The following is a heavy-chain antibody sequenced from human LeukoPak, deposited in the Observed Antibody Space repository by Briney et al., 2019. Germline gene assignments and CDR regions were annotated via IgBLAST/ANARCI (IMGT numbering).Heavy chain of an antibody. V-gene: IGHV4-59*08. J-gene: IGHJ4*02. Sequence: SETLSLTCTLSGGSIRLYYSSWMRQPPGKGPEYVGYIFHTGGTNYNPSLGSRVTVSLDTSKNQFSLKLSSVTAADTAVYYCARLGFCRGDNCLDDYWGQGTLVTVSS. D-gene: IGHD2-15*01. CDR2: IFHTGGT. CDR1: GGSIRLYY. CDR3: ARLGFCRGDNCLDDY.